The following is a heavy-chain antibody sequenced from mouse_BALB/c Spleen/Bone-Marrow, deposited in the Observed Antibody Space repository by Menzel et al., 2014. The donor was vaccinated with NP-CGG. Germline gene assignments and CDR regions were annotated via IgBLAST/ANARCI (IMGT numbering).Heavy chain of an antibody. CDR1: GYTFTSYT. V-gene: IGHV1-4*02. J-gene: IGHJ3*01. D-gene: IGHD1-1*02. CDR2: INPSSGYT. Sequence: VKLMESAAELARPGASVKMSCKASGYTFTSYTMHWVKQRPGQGLEWIGYINPSSGYTEYNQKFKDKTTLTADKSSSTAYMQLSSLTSEDSAVYYCAREEWSTGFAYWGQGTLVTGSA. CDR3: AREEWSTGFAY.